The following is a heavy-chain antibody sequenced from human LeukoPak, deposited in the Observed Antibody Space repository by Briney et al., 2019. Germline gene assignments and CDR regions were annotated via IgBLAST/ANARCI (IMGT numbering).Heavy chain of an antibody. CDR1: GGSISSGSYY. Sequence: SQTLSLTCTVSGGSISSGSYYWSWIRQPAGKGLEWIGRIYTSGSTNYNPSLKSRVTISVDTSKNQFSLKLSSVTAADTAVYYCARGPLRYCSGGSCYLGYWGQGTLVTVSS. CDR3: ARGPLRYCSGGSCYLGY. D-gene: IGHD2-15*01. J-gene: IGHJ4*02. CDR2: IYTSGST. V-gene: IGHV4-61*02.